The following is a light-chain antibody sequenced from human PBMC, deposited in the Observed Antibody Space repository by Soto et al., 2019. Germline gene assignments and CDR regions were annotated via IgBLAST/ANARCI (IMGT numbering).Light chain of an antibody. J-gene: IGKJ1*01. CDR3: QRYGVSPAT. CDR2: GAS. Sequence: EIVLTQSPGTLSLSPGERATLSCRASQRVSSNFLAWFQQKPGQAPRLLIFGASSRYVDIPGRFSGSGSVTDFTLTISRLEPEAFEKYYCQRYGVSPATLGQGTKVDIK. V-gene: IGKV3-20*01. CDR1: QRVSSNF.